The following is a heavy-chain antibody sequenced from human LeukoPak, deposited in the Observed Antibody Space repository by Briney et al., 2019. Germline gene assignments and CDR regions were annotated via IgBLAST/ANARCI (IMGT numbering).Heavy chain of an antibody. CDR2: MNPKSGNT. Sequence: ASVKVSCKASGYTFTSYDINWVRQATGQGLEWMGWMNPKSGNTGYAQKFQGRVTMTRNTSISTAYMELSSLRSEDTAVYYCARGQPKSSWSAADYWGQGTLVTVSS. J-gene: IGHJ4*02. CDR1: GYTFTSYD. V-gene: IGHV1-8*01. CDR3: ARGQPKSSWSAADY. D-gene: IGHD6-13*01.